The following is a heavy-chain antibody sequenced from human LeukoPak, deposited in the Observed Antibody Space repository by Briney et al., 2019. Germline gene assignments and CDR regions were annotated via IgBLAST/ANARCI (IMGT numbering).Heavy chain of an antibody. CDR1: GFSVSSND. CDR3: GRDDPYGD. V-gene: IGHV3-53*01. Sequence: GGSLRLSCAAYGFSVSSNDMSWVRQAPGKGLEWVSVIYSGGHTNYADSVRGRFTISRTNSKKALYLQMNSLRVDDAAVYCCGRDDPYGDWGQGTLVTASS. J-gene: IGHJ4*02. CDR2: IYSGGHT. D-gene: IGHD4-17*01.